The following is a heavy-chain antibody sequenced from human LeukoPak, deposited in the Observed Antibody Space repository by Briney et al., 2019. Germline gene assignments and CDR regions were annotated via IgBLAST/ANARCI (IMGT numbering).Heavy chain of an antibody. V-gene: IGHV4-39*07. J-gene: IGHJ4*02. CDR1: GGSISSSSYY. D-gene: IGHD2-2*02. CDR2: IYYSGST. Sequence: SETLSLTCTVSGGSISSSSYYWGWIRQPPGKGLEWIGSIYYSGSTYYNPSLKGRDTISVDTSKNQFSLKLSSVTAADTAVYYRARIYCSSTSCYTGIAAAGIVFWGQGTLVTVSS. CDR3: ARIYCSSTSCYTGIAAAGIVF.